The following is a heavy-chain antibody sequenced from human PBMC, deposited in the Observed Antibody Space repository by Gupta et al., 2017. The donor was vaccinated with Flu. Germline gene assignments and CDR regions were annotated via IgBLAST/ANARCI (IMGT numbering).Heavy chain of an antibody. D-gene: IGHD2-15*01. CDR2: IIPVFGPT. CDR1: GVTFSDYA. Sequence: QVQLVQSGAEVKKPGSSVKVSCQASGVTFSDYAINWVRRAPGQGLEWMGGIIPVFGPTKYAQKFQGRVTITADESTNTAYLELSSLRSEDTAVYYCARKGGGHCSGGTCYSFDYWDQGTLVTVSS. J-gene: IGHJ4*02. V-gene: IGHV1-69*01. CDR3: ARKGGGHCSGGTCYSFDY.